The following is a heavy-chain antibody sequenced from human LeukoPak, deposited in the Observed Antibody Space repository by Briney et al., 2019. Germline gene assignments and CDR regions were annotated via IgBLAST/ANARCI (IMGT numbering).Heavy chain of an antibody. D-gene: IGHD3-22*01. V-gene: IGHV3-21*03. CDR3: ASEEYYYDSSGLS. CDR2: ISSSSSYI. J-gene: IGHJ5*02. Sequence: GGSLRLSCAASGFTFSSYSMNWVRQAPGKGLEWVSSISSSSSYIYYADSVNGRFTISRDNAKNSLYLQMNNLRAEDTAVYYCASEEYYYDSSGLSWGQGTLVTVSS. CDR1: GFTFSSYS.